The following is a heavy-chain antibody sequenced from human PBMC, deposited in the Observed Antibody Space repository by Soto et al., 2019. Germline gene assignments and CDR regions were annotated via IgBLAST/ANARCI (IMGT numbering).Heavy chain of an antibody. V-gene: IGHV4-61*01. CDR1: GDSISSISHY. Sequence: SETLSLTCTVSGDSISSISHYWGWIRQPPGKELEWIGYIYYSGSTNYNPSLKSRVTISVDTSKNQFSLKLSSVTAADTAVYYCARDRKEYYYDSSGYPMIRYFDYWGQGTLVTVSS. D-gene: IGHD3-22*01. CDR2: IYYSGST. J-gene: IGHJ4*02. CDR3: ARDRKEYYYDSSGYPMIRYFDY.